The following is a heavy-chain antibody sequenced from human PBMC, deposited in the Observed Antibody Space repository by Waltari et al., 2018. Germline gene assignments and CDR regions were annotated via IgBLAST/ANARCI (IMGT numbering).Heavy chain of an antibody. Sequence: QVQLVQSGAEVKKPGASVKVSCKASGYTFTTYGINWVRRTPGQGLDWMGWMQVKHGDRMCDPRLHGRGTIRTDCSGRTGCRELRSRSADGPTVDSCAGEMFGGSSWLGYYYVDYWGQRTLVTVSS. CDR1: GYTFTTYG. J-gene: IGHJ4*02. CDR2: MQVKHGDR. CDR3: AGEMFGGSSWLGYYYVDY. V-gene: IGHV1-18*01. D-gene: IGHD6-13*01.